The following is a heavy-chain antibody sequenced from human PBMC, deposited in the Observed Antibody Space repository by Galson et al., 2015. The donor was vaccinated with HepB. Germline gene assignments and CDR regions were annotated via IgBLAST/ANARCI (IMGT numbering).Heavy chain of an antibody. D-gene: IGHD3-3*01. CDR1: GYTFTGYY. J-gene: IGHJ3*01. V-gene: IGHV1-2*02. Sequence: SVKVSCKASGYTFTGYYMHWVRQAPGQGLEWMGWINPNSGGTNYAQKFQGRVTMTRDTSISTAYMELSRLRSDDTAVYYCARAQGRVGRITIFGDPLDYWGQGTMVTVSS. CDR2: INPNSGGT. CDR3: ARAQGRVGRITIFGDPLDY.